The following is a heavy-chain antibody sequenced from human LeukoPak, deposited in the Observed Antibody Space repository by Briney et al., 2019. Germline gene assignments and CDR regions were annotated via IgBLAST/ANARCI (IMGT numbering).Heavy chain of an antibody. J-gene: IGHJ4*02. CDR2: ISSSSSYI. V-gene: IGHV3-21*01. D-gene: IGHD3-22*01. CDR1: GFTFSSYS. CDR3: ARDDSDYYDSSGTVDY. Sequence: PGGSLRLSCAASGFTFSSYSMNWVRQAPGKGLEWVSSISSSSSYIYYADSVKGRFTISRDNAKNSLYLQMNSLRAEDTAVYYCARDDSDYYDSSGTVDYWGQGTLVTVSS.